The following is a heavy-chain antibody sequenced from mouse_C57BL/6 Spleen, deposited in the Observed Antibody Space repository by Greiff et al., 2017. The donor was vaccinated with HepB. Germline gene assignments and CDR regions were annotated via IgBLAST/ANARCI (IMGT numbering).Heavy chain of an antibody. D-gene: IGHD1-1*01. CDR2: IDPENGDT. CDR3: TTLVATGPYAMDY. J-gene: IGHJ4*01. CDR1: GFNIKDDY. V-gene: IGHV14-4*01. Sequence: EVKLQESGAELVRPGASVKLSCTASGFNIKDDYMHWVKQRPEQGLEWIGWIDPENGDTEYASKFQGKATITADTSSNTAYLQLSSLTSEDTAVYYCTTLVATGPYAMDYWGQGTSVTVSS.